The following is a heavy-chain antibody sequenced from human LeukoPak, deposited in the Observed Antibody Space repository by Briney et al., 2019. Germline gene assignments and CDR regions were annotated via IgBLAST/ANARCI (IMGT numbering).Heavy chain of an antibody. V-gene: IGHV4-59*01. D-gene: IGHD2-21*02. CDR1: GGSISSYY. Sequence: SETLSLTCTVSGGSISSYYWSWIRQPPGKGLEWIGYIYYSGSTNYNPSLKSRVTISVDTSKNQFSLKLSSVTAADTAVYYCAGAWGDGFDYWGQGTLVTVSS. J-gene: IGHJ4*02. CDR3: AGAWGDGFDY. CDR2: IYYSGST.